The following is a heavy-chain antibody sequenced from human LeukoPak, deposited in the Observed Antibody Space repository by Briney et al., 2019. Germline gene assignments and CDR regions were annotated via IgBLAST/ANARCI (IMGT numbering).Heavy chain of an antibody. D-gene: IGHD5-18*01. J-gene: IGHJ4*02. CDR2: ISSSSSYI. CDR3: ATNVGTAMVTYNY. V-gene: IGHV3-21*01. Sequence: GGSLRLSCAASGFTFSNYWMSWVRQAPGKGLEWVSSISSSSSYIYYADSVKGRFTISRDNAKNSLYLQMNSLRAEDTAVYYCATNVGTAMVTYNYWGQGTLVTVSS. CDR1: GFTFSNYW.